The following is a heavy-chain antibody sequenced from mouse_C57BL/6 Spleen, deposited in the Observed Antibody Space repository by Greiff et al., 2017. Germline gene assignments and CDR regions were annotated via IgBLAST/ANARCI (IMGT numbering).Heavy chain of an antibody. CDR1: GYTFTSYG. J-gene: IGHJ1*03. Sequence: QVQLKQSGAELARPGASVKLSCKASGYTFTSYGISWVKQRTGQGLEWIGEIYPRSGNTYYNEKFKGKATLTADKSSSTAYMELRSLTSEDSAVYFCERSHINTVVAGWYFDVWGTGTTVTVSS. V-gene: IGHV1-81*01. CDR2: IYPRSGNT. D-gene: IGHD1-1*01. CDR3: ERSHINTVVAGWYFDV.